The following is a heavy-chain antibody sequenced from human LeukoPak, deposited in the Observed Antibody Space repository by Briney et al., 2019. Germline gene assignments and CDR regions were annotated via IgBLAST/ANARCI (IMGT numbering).Heavy chain of an antibody. CDR1: GDSISSYY. D-gene: IGHD3/OR15-3a*01. V-gene: IGHV4-59*01. CDR2: IHYSGST. CDR3: ARQTGSGLFILP. Sequence: SETLSLTCTVSGDSISSYYWSWIRQPPGKGLEWIGYIHYSGSTNYNPSLKSRVTISVDTSKNQFSLILSSVTTADTAVYYCARQTGSGLFILPGGQGTLVTVSS. J-gene: IGHJ4*02.